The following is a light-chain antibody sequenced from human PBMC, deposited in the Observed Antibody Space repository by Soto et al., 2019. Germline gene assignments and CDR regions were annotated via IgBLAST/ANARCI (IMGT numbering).Light chain of an antibody. J-gene: IGLJ3*02. CDR2: STN. V-gene: IGLV8-61*01. CDR1: SGSVSTSYH. CDR3: VLYMGSGIWV. Sequence: QTVVTQEPSFSVSPGRTVTLTCGLRSGSVSTSYHPSWYQQTPGQAPRTLIYSTNTRSSGVPDRFSGSILGNKAALTITGAQAVDESNYYCVLYMGSGIWVFGGGTKLTVL.